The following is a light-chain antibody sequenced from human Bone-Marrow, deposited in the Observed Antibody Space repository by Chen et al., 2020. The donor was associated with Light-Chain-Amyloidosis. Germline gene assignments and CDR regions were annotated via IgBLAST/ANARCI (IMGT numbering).Light chain of an antibody. CDR2: DDS. V-gene: IGLV3-21*02. CDR1: NIGSTS. Sequence: SYVLTQPSSVSVAPGQTATIACGGNNIGSTSVHWYQQTPGQAPLLVVYDDSDRPSGIPERLSGSNAGTTATLTISGVEAGDEAVYYGQVWDRSSDRPVFGGGTKLTVL. J-gene: IGLJ3*02. CDR3: QVWDRSSDRPV.